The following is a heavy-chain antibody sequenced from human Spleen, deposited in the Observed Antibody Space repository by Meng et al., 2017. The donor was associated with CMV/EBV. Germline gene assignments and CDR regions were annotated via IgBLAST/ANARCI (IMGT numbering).Heavy chain of an antibody. V-gene: IGHV3-30-3*01. CDR1: GFTFSAYA. J-gene: IGHJ4*02. CDR2: ISHDGTNK. D-gene: IGHD6-13*01. CDR3: ARDHFSAAAGIGSFDS. Sequence: GESLKISCAASGFTFSAYAMHWVRQAPGKGLEWVTVISHDGTNKDYTDSVKGRFTISRDNSKNTLYLQMNSLRPEDTALYYCARDHFSAAAGIGSFDSWGQGTLVTVSS.